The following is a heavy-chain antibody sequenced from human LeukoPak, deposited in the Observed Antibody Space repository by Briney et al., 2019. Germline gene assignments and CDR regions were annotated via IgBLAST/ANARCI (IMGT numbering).Heavy chain of an antibody. J-gene: IGHJ3*02. CDR2: ISWNSGSI. D-gene: IGHD3-22*01. V-gene: IGHV3-9*03. CDR3: AKGGEYYYDSSGYQTLEYAFDI. CDR1: GFTFDDYA. Sequence: GGSLRLSCAASGFTFDDYAMHWVRQAPGKGLEWVSGISWNSGSIGYADSVKGRFTISRDNAKNSLYLQMNSLRAEDMALYYCAKGGEYYYDSSGYQTLEYAFDIWGQGTMVTVSS.